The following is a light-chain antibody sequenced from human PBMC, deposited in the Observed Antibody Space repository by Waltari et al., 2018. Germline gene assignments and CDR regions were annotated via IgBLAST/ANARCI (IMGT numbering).Light chain of an antibody. CDR3: AAWDDSLEEV. V-gene: IGLV1-47*01. CDR1: SSNIGSNP. CDR2: RNN. Sequence: QSVLTQPPSASGTPGQRVTTSCSGSSSNIGSNPVYWYQQLPGMAPTLLIYRNNQRPSGVPDRFSGSKSGTSASLAISGLRSEDEAHYYCAAWDDSLEEVFGGGTKLTVL. J-gene: IGLJ2*01.